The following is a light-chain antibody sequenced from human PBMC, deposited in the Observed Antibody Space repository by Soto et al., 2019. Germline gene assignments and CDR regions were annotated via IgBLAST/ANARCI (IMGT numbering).Light chain of an antibody. CDR3: QQEYDTLRT. CDR1: QSLLFRSNKKNY. J-gene: IGKJ1*01. V-gene: IGKV4-1*01. Sequence: DIVMTQSPDSLTVSLGERATINCRSSQSLLFRSNKKNYPAWYQQKPGQPPKLLISWASSRESGVPDRFSGSGSGTKFPLPISSLQAEDVAVYYCQQEYDTLRTFGQGTKVEVK. CDR2: WAS.